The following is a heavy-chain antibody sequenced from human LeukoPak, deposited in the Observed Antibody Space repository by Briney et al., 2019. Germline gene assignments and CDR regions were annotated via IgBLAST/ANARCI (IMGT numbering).Heavy chain of an antibody. Sequence: GGSLRLSCAASGFTFEDYGMSWVRQAPGKGLEWVSGINWNGGSTGYADSVKGRFTISRDNAKNCLYLQMNSLRAEDTAFYYCARGGYGDYMGDCGQGTVVHGSS. J-gene: IGHJ4*02. CDR3: ARGGYGDYMGD. CDR1: GFTFEDYG. V-gene: IGHV3-20*04. CDR2: INWNGGST. D-gene: IGHD4-17*01.